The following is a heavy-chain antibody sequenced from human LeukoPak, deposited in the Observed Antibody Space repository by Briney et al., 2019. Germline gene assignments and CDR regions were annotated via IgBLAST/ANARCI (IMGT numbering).Heavy chain of an antibody. V-gene: IGHV5-51*01. Sequence: GESLKISCKGSGYSFTNNWIAWVRQMPGKGLQWMGSIYPGDSDTRYSPSFQGQVTISTDKSINTAYLQWSSLKASDTAMYYCAKHLYSGYDSNFDYWGQGTLVTVSS. J-gene: IGHJ4*02. CDR1: GYSFTNNW. CDR3: AKHLYSGYDSNFDY. CDR2: IYPGDSDT. D-gene: IGHD5-12*01.